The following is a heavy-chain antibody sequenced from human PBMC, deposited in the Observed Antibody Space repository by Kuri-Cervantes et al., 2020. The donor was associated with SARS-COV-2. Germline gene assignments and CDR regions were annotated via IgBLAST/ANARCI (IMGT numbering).Heavy chain of an antibody. J-gene: IGHJ4*02. D-gene: IGHD3-10*01. V-gene: IGHV3-33*03. Sequence: GESLKISCAASGFTFSSYGMHWVRQAPGKGLEWVAVIWYDGSNKYYADSVKGRFTISRDNGKNSLYLQMDRLRDEDTGVYYCASLPEAASGWNGYWGRGTLVTVSS. CDR2: IWYDGSNK. CDR1: GFTFSSYG. CDR3: ASLPEAASGWNGY.